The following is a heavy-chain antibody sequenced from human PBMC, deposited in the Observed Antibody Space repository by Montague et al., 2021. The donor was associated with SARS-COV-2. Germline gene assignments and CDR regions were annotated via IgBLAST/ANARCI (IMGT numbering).Heavy chain of an antibody. CDR2: IYYSGST. V-gene: IGHV4-39*07. D-gene: IGHD2-15*01. Sequence: SETLSLTCTVSGGSISSSSYYWSWIRQPPGKGLEWIGGIYYSGSTYYNPSLKSRVTISVDTSKNQFSLKLSSVTAADTAVYYCARVGLLLLVRWTGMDVWGQGTPVTVSS. J-gene: IGHJ6*02. CDR1: GGSISSSSYY. CDR3: ARVGLLLLVRWTGMDV.